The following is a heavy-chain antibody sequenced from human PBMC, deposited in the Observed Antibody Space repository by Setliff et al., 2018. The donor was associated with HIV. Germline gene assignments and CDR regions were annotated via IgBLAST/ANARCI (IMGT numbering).Heavy chain of an antibody. V-gene: IGHV4-4*07. CDR3: ARADCTSTSCFFGLGGGFFDS. CDR1: GGSISGTYY. CDR2: IYKSGSS. Sequence: SETLSLTCAVSGGSISGTYYWNWIRQPAGKGLEWVGRIYKSGSSNANPSLKSRVTVSVDTSRNQFSLTLKSVTVADTAVYYCARADCTSTSCFFGLGGGFFDSWGRGALVTVSS. D-gene: IGHD2-2*01. J-gene: IGHJ4*02.